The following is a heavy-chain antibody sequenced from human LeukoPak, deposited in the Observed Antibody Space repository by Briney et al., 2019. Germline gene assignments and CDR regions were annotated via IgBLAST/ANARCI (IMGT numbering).Heavy chain of an antibody. Sequence: GGSLRLSCAASGFTFSTYAMSWVRQAPGKGLEWVSVISNSGDSTAYADSVKGRFTISRDNSKNTLYLQMNSLRAEDTAVYYCARELIAVAGQSYYYYGMDVWGQGTTVTVSS. CDR2: ISNSGDST. V-gene: IGHV3-23*01. D-gene: IGHD6-19*01. CDR1: GFTFSTYA. J-gene: IGHJ6*02. CDR3: ARELIAVAGQSYYYYGMDV.